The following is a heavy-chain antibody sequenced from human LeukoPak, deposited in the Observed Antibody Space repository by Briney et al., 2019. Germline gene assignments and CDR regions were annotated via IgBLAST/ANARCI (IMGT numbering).Heavy chain of an antibody. Sequence: ASVKAACNASGYTFTSDGISWVRQAHGHGREWMGWISAYIGNTNYAQNLQGRVTMTTDTSTSPAYMELRSLRSDDTAVYYCARGRESSGIAAAGTLVDYWGQGTLVTVSS. CDR3: ARGRESSGIAAAGTLVDY. V-gene: IGHV1-18*01. CDR2: ISAYIGNT. D-gene: IGHD6-13*01. J-gene: IGHJ4*02. CDR1: GYTFTSDG.